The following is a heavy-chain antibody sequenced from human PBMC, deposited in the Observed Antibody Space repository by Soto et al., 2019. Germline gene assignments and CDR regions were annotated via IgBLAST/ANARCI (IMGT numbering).Heavy chain of an antibody. CDR2: ISYDGSNK. CDR1: GFTFSSYA. Sequence: PGGSLRLSCAASGFTFSSYAMHWVRQAPGKGLEWVAVISYDGSNKYYADSVKGRFTISRDNSKNTLYLQMNSLRAEDTAVYYCARDGYSSYYYYYGMDVWGQGTTVTVSS. D-gene: IGHD5-18*01. V-gene: IGHV3-30-3*01. CDR3: ARDGYSSYYYYYGMDV. J-gene: IGHJ6*02.